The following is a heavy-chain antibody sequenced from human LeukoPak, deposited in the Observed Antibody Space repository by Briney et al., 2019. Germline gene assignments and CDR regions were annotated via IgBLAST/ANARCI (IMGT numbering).Heavy chain of an antibody. J-gene: IGHJ4*02. V-gene: IGHV3-7*01. CDR3: ARDTKMVRGVIGY. CDR1: GFTFSSYW. CDR2: IKQDGSEK. D-gene: IGHD3-10*01. Sequence: GGSLRLSCAASGFTFSSYWMSWVRQAPGKGLEWVANIKQDGSEKYYVDSVKGRFTISRDNAKNSLYLQMNSLRAEDTAVYYCARDTKMVRGVIGYRGQGTLVTVSS.